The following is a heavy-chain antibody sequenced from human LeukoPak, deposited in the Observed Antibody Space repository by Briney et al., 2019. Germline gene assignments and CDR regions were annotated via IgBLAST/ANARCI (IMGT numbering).Heavy chain of an antibody. CDR2: IYYSGST. V-gene: IGHV4-31*03. CDR3: ARDNGSGNAFDI. CDR1: GGSISSGGYY. J-gene: IGHJ3*02. D-gene: IGHD1-26*01. Sequence: SQTLSLTCTVSGGSISSGGYYWSWIRQHPGKGLEWIGYIYYSGSTYYNPSLKSRVTISVDTSKNQFSLKLSSVTAADTAVYYCARDNGSGNAFDIWGQGTMVTVSS.